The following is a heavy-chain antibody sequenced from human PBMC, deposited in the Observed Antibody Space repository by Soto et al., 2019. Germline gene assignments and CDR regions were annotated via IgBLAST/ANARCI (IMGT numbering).Heavy chain of an antibody. CDR1: GYTFTSYA. Sequence: ASENVSCKASGYTFTSYAMHWVRQAPGQRLEWMGWINAGNGNTKYSQKFQGRVTITRDTSASTAYMELSSLRSEDTAVYYCARGLYSGSYYPFDYWGQGTLVTVSS. J-gene: IGHJ4*02. CDR3: ARGLYSGSYYPFDY. D-gene: IGHD1-26*01. CDR2: INAGNGNT. V-gene: IGHV1-3*01.